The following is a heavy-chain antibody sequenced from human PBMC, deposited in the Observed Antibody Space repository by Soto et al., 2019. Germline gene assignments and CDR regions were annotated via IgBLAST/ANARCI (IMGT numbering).Heavy chain of an antibody. D-gene: IGHD4-4*01. CDR2: IVVGSSNT. CDR3: AAGDYSAFAYF. V-gene: IGHV1-58*01. Sequence: QMQLVQSGPEVKRPGTSVKVSCKTSGYTFSTAAVQWVRQARGQHLEWIGRIVVGSSNTDYAQNFQERVTITRDMSTSTAYMKLSSLRSEDTAVYYCAAGDYSAFAYFWGQGTLVSVSS. CDR1: GYTFSTAA. J-gene: IGHJ4*02.